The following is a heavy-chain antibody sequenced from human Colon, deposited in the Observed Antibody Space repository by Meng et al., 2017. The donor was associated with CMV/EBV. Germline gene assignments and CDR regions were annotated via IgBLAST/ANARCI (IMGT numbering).Heavy chain of an antibody. D-gene: IGHD2-2*01. Sequence: GESLKISCKASGYSFTDFYMHWVRQAPGQGLEWMGWVNPNSGDTDYAQKFQGRVTMTRDTSITTAYMELSRLTSDDTAVYYCVRDGVLCGDTSCRGFYSWGQGTLVTVSS. V-gene: IGHV1-2*02. CDR2: VNPNSGDT. J-gene: IGHJ5*02. CDR1: GYSFTDFY. CDR3: VRDGVLCGDTSCRGFYS.